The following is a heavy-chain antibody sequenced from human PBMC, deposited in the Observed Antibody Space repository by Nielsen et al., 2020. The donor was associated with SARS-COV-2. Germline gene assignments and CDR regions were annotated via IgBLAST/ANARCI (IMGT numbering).Heavy chain of an antibody. V-gene: IGHV3-23*01. CDR2: ISDTGGYT. J-gene: IGHJ4*02. D-gene: IGHD3-16*02. CDR3: AKDRWGGGSYPDF. CDR1: GFNFDIFA. Sequence: GGSLRLSCAASGFNFDIFAMTWVRQAPGKGLEWVSAISDTGGYTYYADSVKGRFTVSRDNSKNTLFLEMNSLRVEDTAIYYCAKDRWGGGSYPDFWGQGTLVTVSS.